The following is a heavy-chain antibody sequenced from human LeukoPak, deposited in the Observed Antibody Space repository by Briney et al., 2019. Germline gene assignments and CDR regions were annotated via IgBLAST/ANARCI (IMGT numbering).Heavy chain of an antibody. CDR1: GGSISSSSYY. V-gene: IGHV4-39*01. CDR2: IYYSGST. Sequence: PSGTLSLTCTVSGGSISSSSYYWGWIRQPPGKVLEWIGSIYYSGSTYYNPSLKSRVTISVDTSKNQFSLKLSSVTAADTAVYCCARLDNNAWYYAFDIWSQGTMVTVSS. D-gene: IGHD6-19*01. CDR3: ARLDNNAWYYAFDI. J-gene: IGHJ3*02.